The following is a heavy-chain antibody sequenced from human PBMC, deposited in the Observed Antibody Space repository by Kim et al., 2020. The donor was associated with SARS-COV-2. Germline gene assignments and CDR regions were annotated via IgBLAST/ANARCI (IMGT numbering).Heavy chain of an antibody. CDR2: INGGGTPT. CDR3: ARGGVARPPHY. CDR1: GFIFTNFD. V-gene: IGHV3-23*01. Sequence: GGSLRLSCTASGFIFTNFDMTWVRQAPGEGLEWVSDINGGGTPTYHADSVKGRFTISRDNSRNTLYLQMNSLRGDDTAVYYCARGGVARPPHYWGQGSLATASS. J-gene: IGHJ4*02. D-gene: IGHD2-8*02.